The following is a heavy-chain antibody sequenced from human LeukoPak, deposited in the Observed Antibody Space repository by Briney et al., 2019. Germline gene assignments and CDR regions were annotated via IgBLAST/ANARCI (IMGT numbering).Heavy chain of an antibody. J-gene: IGHJ4*02. D-gene: IGHD6-19*01. CDR3: ATPIAVAGTGSFDY. Sequence: SVKVSCKASGGTFSSYAISWVRQAPGQGLEWMGGIIPIFGTANYAQKFQGRVTITADESTSTAYMELSSLRSEDTAVYYCATPIAVAGTGSFDYWGQGTLVTVSS. CDR1: GGTFSSYA. CDR2: IIPIFGTA. V-gene: IGHV1-69*13.